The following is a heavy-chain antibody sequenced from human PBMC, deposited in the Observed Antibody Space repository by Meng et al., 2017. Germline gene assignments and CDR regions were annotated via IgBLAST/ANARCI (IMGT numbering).Heavy chain of an antibody. CDR1: GGSFSGYV. V-gene: IGHV4-34*01. D-gene: IGHD2-15*01. Sequence: LCNPLEALSLTFAFLGGSFSGYVWSWIRQPPGKGLEWIGEINHSGSTNYNPSLKSRVTISVDTSKNQFSLKLSSVTAADTAAYYCARGVRLPDYWGQGTLVTVSS. CDR2: INHSGST. CDR3: ARGVRLPDY. J-gene: IGHJ4*02.